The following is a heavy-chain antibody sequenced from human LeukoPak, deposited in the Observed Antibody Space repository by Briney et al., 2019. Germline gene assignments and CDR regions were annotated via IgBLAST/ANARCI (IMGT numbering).Heavy chain of an antibody. Sequence: KPSETLSLTCTVSGGSISSGGHYWSWIRQHPGKGLEWIGYIYYSGSTYYNPSLKSRVTLSVDTSKNQFSLKLSSVTAADTAVYYCARSNYDFWSGYYSSPSGNWFDPWGQGTLVTVSS. CDR1: GGSISSGGHY. CDR3: ARSNYDFWSGYYSSPSGNWFDP. CDR2: IYYSGST. D-gene: IGHD3-3*01. V-gene: IGHV4-31*03. J-gene: IGHJ5*02.